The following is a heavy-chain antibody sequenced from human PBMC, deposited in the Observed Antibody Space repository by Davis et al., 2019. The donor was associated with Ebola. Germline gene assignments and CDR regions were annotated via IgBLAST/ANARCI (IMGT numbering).Heavy chain of an antibody. Sequence: ASVKVSCKASGYTFTSYGISWVRQAPGQGLEWMGWISAYNGNTNYAQKFQGWVTMTRDTSISTAYMELSRLRSDDTAVYYCARYIYEADAFDIWGQGTMVTVSS. CDR2: ISAYNGNT. CDR3: ARYIYEADAFDI. CDR1: GYTFTSYG. J-gene: IGHJ3*02. D-gene: IGHD5/OR15-5a*01. V-gene: IGHV1-18*01.